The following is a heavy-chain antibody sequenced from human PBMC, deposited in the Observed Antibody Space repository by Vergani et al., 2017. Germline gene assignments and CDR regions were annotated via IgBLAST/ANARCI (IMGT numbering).Heavy chain of an antibody. CDR2: NNHSGST. CDR3: ARGKDILTGYYPFGAFDI. Sequence: QVQLQQWGAGLLKPSETLSLTCAVYGGSFSGYYWSWLRQPPGKGLEWIGENNHSGSTNYNPYLKSRVPISVDTSKNQFSLKLSSVTAADTAVYYCARGKDILTGYYPFGAFDIWGQGTMVTVSS. D-gene: IGHD3-9*01. CDR1: GGSFSGYY. J-gene: IGHJ3*02. V-gene: IGHV4-34*01.